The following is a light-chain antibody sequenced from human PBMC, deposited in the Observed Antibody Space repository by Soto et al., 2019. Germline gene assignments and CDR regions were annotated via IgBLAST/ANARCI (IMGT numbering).Light chain of an antibody. CDR2: LGS. CDR3: MQAIQTPHT. Sequence: DLVMTQSPLSLPVTPGEPASISCRSSQSLLHSNGYNYLDWYLQKPGQSPQLLIYLGSNRASGVADRFSGSGSGTDFTLKISRVEAEDVGVYYCMQAIQTPHTFGEGTKMEIK. V-gene: IGKV2-28*01. CDR1: QSLLHSNGYNY. J-gene: IGKJ4*01.